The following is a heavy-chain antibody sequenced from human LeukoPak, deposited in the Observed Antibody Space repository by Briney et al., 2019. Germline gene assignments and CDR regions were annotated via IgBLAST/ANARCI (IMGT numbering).Heavy chain of an antibody. CDR3: ARGYCSTTSCLGMDY. D-gene: IGHD2-2*01. CDR1: GGSFSGYF. V-gene: IGHV4-34*01. CDR2: INHSGST. J-gene: IGHJ4*02. Sequence: KTSETLSLTCAVFGGSFSGYFWTWIRQPPGKGLEWIGEINHSGSTKYNPSLKSRVTISVDTSKNQFSLKASSVTAADTAVYYCARGYCSTTSCLGMDYWGQGTLVTVSS.